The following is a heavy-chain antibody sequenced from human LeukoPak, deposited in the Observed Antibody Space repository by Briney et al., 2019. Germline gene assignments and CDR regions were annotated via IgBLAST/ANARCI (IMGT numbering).Heavy chain of an antibody. J-gene: IGHJ4*02. D-gene: IGHD3-22*01. CDR2: IFYTGST. V-gene: IGHV4-61*05. Sequence: SETLSLTCTVSGGSISSSSYYWGWIRQPPGQGLEWIGYIFYTGSTTYNPSLKSRVTISVDTSKNQFSLKLSSVTAADTAVYYCARGVVGYYYDSSAHFDYWGQGTLVTVSS. CDR3: ARGVVGYYYDSSAHFDY. CDR1: GGSISSSSYY.